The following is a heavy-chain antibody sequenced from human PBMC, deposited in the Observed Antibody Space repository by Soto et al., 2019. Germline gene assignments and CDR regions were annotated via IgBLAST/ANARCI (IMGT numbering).Heavy chain of an antibody. CDR2: IYYSGST. CDR3: ARHSDCGVGSCSSGYFEVGNWFDP. Sequence: SETLSLTCTVSGGSISSGRYYWGWIRQPPGKGLEWFGSIYYSGSTYSNPSLKSRVTTSVDASKNRFSLRLSSVTAADTAVYYCARHSDCGVGSCSSGYFEVGNWFDPWTREPWSPSP. J-gene: IGHJ5*02. D-gene: IGHD2-15*01. CDR1: GGSISSGRYY. V-gene: IGHV4-39*01.